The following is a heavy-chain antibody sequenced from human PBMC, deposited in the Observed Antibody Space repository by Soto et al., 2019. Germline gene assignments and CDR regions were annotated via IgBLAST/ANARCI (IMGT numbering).Heavy chain of an antibody. Sequence: GGSLRLSCAASGFTFSSYAMSWVRQAPGKGLEWVSDISGSGGSTYYADSVKGRSTISRDNSKSTLYLQMNSLRVEDTAVYYCAKEDRYCSSISCYVNYWGQGTLVTVSS. D-gene: IGHD2-2*01. J-gene: IGHJ4*02. V-gene: IGHV3-23*01. CDR1: GFTFSSYA. CDR2: ISGSGGST. CDR3: AKEDRYCSSISCYVNY.